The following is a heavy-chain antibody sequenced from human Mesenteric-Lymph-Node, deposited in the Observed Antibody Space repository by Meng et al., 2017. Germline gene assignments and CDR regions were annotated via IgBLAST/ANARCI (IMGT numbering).Heavy chain of an antibody. CDR3: GRVGFTFGIDY. D-gene: IGHD3-16*01. Sequence: SGTRSLPCSVSGSSIGTDYYWGWMRQPPGKGLEWIGIFYHSGSTYYTPSLKSRVTISLDTSKNQFSLKLKSVTAADTAGYFCGRVGFTFGIDYWGQGTLVTVSS. CDR2: FYHSGST. CDR1: GSSIGTDYY. V-gene: IGHV4-38-2*02. J-gene: IGHJ4*02.